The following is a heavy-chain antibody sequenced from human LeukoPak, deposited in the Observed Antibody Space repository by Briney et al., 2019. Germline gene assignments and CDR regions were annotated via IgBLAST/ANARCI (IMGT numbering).Heavy chain of an antibody. CDR2: IRNKANSYTT. J-gene: IGHJ5*02. CDR1: GFTFSGHY. CDR3: ANLRGYSGYDCP. D-gene: IGHD5-12*01. V-gene: IGHV3-72*01. Sequence: GGSLRLSCAASGFTFSGHYMDWVRQAPGKGLEWVGRIRNKANSYTTEYAASVKGRFAISRDDSKNSLYLQMNSLKTEDTAVYYCANLRGYSGYDCPWGQGTLVTVSS.